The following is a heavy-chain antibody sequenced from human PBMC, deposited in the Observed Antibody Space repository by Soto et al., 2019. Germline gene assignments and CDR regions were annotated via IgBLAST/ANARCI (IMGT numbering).Heavy chain of an antibody. CDR2: IYPGDSDT. V-gene: IGHV5-51*01. CDR3: ARRVVGAKDAFDI. Sequence: GESLKISCKGSGYSFTSYWIGWVRQMPGKGLEWMGIIYPGDSDTRYSPSFQGQVTISADKSISTAYLQWSSLRASDTAMYYCARRVVGAKDAFDIWGQGTMVTVSS. J-gene: IGHJ3*02. CDR1: GYSFTSYW. D-gene: IGHD1-26*01.